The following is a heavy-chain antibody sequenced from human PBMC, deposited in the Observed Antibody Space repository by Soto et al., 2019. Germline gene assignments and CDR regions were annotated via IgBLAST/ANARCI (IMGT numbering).Heavy chain of an antibody. Sequence: SETLSLTCTVSGGSISSYYWSWIRQSPGTGLEWLGYIYYSGSTNYNPSLKSRVTISVDRSKNQFSLKLSSVTAADTAVYYCARVLFGRGNWFDPWGQGTLVTVSS. CDR3: ARVLFGRGNWFDP. J-gene: IGHJ5*02. CDR2: IYYSGST. D-gene: IGHD3-3*01. CDR1: GGSISSYY. V-gene: IGHV4-59*12.